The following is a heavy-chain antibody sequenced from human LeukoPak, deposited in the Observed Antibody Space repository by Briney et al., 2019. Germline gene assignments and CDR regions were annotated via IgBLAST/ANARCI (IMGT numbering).Heavy chain of an antibody. CDR2: ISSSGSTI. V-gene: IGHV3-11*01. D-gene: IGHD5-12*01. J-gene: IGHJ4*02. CDR1: GFPFSDYY. Sequence: GGSLRLSCAASGFPFSDYYMSWIRQAPVKGREWVSYISSSGSTIYYADSVKGRFTISRDNAKNSLYLQMNSLRAEDTAVYYRARSPRGYSGHLVYWGQGTLVTVSS. CDR3: ARSPRGYSGHLVY.